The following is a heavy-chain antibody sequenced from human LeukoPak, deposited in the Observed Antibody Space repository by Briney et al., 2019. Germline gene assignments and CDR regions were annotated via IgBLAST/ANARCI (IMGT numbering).Heavy chain of an antibody. Sequence: GGSLRLSCAASGFTFSSYEMNWVRQAPGKGLEWVSYISSSGSTIYYADSVKGRFTISRDNAKKSLYLQMNSLRVEDTAVYYCAREHYDSSGYYHYYFDYWGQGTLVTVSS. CDR2: ISSSGSTI. V-gene: IGHV3-48*03. D-gene: IGHD3-22*01. J-gene: IGHJ4*02. CDR1: GFTFSSYE. CDR3: AREHYDSSGYYHYYFDY.